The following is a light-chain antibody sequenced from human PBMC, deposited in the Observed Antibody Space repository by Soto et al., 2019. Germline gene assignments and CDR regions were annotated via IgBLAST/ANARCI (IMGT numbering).Light chain of an antibody. J-gene: IGLJ1*01. CDR3: SSYTVNSVTLYV. V-gene: IGLV2-14*01. CDR2: EVS. CDR1: SSDIGGYNS. Sequence: QSVLTQSPSASGSPGQSVTISCTGTSSDIGGYNSVSWYQQHPGKAPKVMIYEVSNRPSGVSNRFSGSKSGNTASLTISGLQAEDEADYYCSSYTVNSVTLYVFGTGTKV.